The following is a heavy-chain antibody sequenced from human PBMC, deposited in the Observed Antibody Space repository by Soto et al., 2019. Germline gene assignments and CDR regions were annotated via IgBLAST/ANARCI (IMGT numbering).Heavy chain of an antibody. D-gene: IGHD3-16*01. Sequence: LRLSCAASGFTFSSYEMIWVRQAPGKGLEWVSYISSSGRTMYYADSVKGRFTISRDNAKNSLYLQMNSLRAEDTSIYYCATYPWGSSIDYWGQGTLVTVSS. CDR2: ISSSGRTM. CDR3: ATYPWGSSIDY. V-gene: IGHV3-48*03. CDR1: GFTFSSYE. J-gene: IGHJ4*02.